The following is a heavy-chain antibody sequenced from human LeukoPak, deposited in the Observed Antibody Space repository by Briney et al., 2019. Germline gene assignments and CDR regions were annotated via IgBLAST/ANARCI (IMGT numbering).Heavy chain of an antibody. CDR3: AISLLWFGTHEKNHGY. J-gene: IGHJ4*02. D-gene: IGHD3-10*01. Sequence: PGGSLRLSCAASGFTFRRYAMNWVRQAPGKGLEWVSSISTSSYIYYADSVKGRFTFSRDNAKNSLYLQMNSLRAEDTAVYYCAISLLWFGTHEKNHGYWGQGTLVTVSS. CDR2: ISTSSYI. CDR1: GFTFRRYA. V-gene: IGHV3-21*01.